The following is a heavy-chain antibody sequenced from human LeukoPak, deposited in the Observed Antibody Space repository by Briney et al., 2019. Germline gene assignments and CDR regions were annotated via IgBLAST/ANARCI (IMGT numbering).Heavy chain of an antibody. Sequence: ASVKVSCKASGYTFTSYGISWVRQAPGQGLEWMGWINPNSGGTNYAQKFQGRVTMTRDTSISTAYMELSRLRSDDTAVYYCARDCSSTSCYKFWGQGTLVTVSS. V-gene: IGHV1-2*02. CDR1: GYTFTSYG. CDR2: INPNSGGT. CDR3: ARDCSSTSCYKF. J-gene: IGHJ4*02. D-gene: IGHD2-2*02.